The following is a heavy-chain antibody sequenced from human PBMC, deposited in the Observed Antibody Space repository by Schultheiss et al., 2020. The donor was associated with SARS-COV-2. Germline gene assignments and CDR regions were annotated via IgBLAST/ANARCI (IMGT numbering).Heavy chain of an antibody. J-gene: IGHJ6*02. CDR3: ARDLWLLDYYYGMDV. CDR2: ISSSSSTI. D-gene: IGHD3-22*01. V-gene: IGHV3-48*01. Sequence: GESLKISCAASGFTFSSYSMNWVRQAPGKGLEWVSYISSSSSTIYYADSVKGRFTISRDNAKNSLYLQMNSLRAEDTAVYYCARDLWLLDYYYGMDVWGQGTTVTVSS. CDR1: GFTFSSYS.